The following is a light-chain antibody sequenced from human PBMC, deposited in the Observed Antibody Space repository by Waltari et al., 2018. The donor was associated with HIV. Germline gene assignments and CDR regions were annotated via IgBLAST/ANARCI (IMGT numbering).Light chain of an antibody. V-gene: IGLV1-51*01. CDR2: DNN. Sequence: QSVLTQPPSVSAAPGQQVTISCSGSSSNIRKTYVSWYQQLPGTAPKLLIYDNNKRPSGIPDRFSGSKSGTSATLGITGLQTGDEADYYCGAWDSSLSAVVFGTGTKVTVL. CDR3: GAWDSSLSAVV. J-gene: IGLJ1*01. CDR1: SSNIRKTY.